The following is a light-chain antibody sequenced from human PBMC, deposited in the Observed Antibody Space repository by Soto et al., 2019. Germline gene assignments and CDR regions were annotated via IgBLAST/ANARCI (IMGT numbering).Light chain of an antibody. CDR1: QDISSY. V-gene: IGKV1-9*01. Sequence: DLQLTQSPSFLSASVGDRVSITCRASQDISSYLGWYQQKPGEAPKLLIYGASTLQSGVPSRFSGSGSGTEFTLTISSLQPEDFASYYCQQLNSYLFTFGQGTRLEIK. CDR2: GAS. J-gene: IGKJ5*01. CDR3: QQLNSYLFT.